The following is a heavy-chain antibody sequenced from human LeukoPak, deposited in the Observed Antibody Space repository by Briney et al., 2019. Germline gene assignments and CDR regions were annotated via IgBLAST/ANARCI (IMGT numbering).Heavy chain of an antibody. CDR2: IRYDGSNK. CDR3: AKRRGYYGSGVNTYYFDY. J-gene: IGHJ4*02. Sequence: GGSLRLSCAAPGFTFSSYGMHWVRQAPGKGLEWVAFIRYDGSNKYYADSVNGRFTISRDNSKNTLYLQMNSLRAEDTAVYYCAKRRGYYGSGVNTYYFDYWGQGTLVTVSS. D-gene: IGHD3-10*01. CDR1: GFTFSSYG. V-gene: IGHV3-30*02.